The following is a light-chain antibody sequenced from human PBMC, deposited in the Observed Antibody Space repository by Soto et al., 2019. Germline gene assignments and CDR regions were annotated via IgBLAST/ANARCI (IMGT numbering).Light chain of an antibody. Sequence: EIGLTQSPGTLSLSPGERATLSCRASQSVSSGYLAWYQQKPGQAPRLLMYHASTRATGIPDRFSGSGSGTDFTLTISRLEPEDFAVYYCQQYGSSLRAFGQGTKVDIK. CDR3: QQYGSSLRA. CDR1: QSVSSGY. V-gene: IGKV3-20*01. CDR2: HAS. J-gene: IGKJ1*01.